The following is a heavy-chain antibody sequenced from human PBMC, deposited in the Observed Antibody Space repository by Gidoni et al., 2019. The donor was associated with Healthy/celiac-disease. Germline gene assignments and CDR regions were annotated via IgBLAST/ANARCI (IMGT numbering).Heavy chain of an antibody. V-gene: IGHV3-30*04. CDR3: AKNRDYDFWSGYHDY. D-gene: IGHD3-3*01. Sequence: QVQLVESGGGVVQPGRSLRLSCAASGFTFSSYAMHWVRQAPGKGLEWVAVISYDGSNKYYADSVKGRFTISRDNSKNTLYLQMNSLRAEDTAVYYCAKNRDYDFWSGYHDYWGQGTLVTVSS. J-gene: IGHJ4*02. CDR1: GFTFSSYA. CDR2: ISYDGSNK.